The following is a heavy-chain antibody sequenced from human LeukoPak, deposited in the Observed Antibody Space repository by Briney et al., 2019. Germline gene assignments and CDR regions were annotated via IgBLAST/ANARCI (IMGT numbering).Heavy chain of an antibody. CDR3: AGGPPRDFGASGFYYNY. Sequence: SETLSLTCAIYGGSFSDYYWSWVRQPPGKGLEWIGEINHSGSTNYNPSLTSRVTMSVDTSKNQFSLKLSSVTAADTAVYFCAGGPPRDFGASGFYYNYWGQGTRVTVSS. J-gene: IGHJ4*02. D-gene: IGHD4/OR15-4a*01. V-gene: IGHV4-34*01. CDR1: GGSFSDYY. CDR2: INHSGST.